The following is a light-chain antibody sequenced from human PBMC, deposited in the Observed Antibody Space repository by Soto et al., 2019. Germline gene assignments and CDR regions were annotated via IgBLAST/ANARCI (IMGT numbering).Light chain of an antibody. CDR3: SSYTDSSPFV. Sequence: QSVMNKPASVYGFAGQSITSSCTGPSSDVGSYNYVSWYQHHPGKAPKLMIYHVSNRPSGVSNRFSGSKSGNTASLTISGRQAEDEDDYYCSSYTDSSPFVFGNGNEVTV. CDR2: HVS. J-gene: IGLJ1*01. V-gene: IGLV2-14*03. CDR1: SSDVGSYNY.